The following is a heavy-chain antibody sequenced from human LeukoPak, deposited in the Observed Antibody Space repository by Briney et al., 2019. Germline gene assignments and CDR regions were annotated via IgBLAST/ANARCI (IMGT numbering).Heavy chain of an antibody. CDR2: MNPCSGST. Sequence: VAPVKVSCKTSGYTFTNYDINWVRQATGQGLEWMGWMNPCSGSTGYAQNFQGRVTMTRNTSINTAYMEMSSLTSEDTAVYYCARALDTTILLGGYWGQGTLVTVSS. CDR1: GYTFTNYD. J-gene: IGHJ4*02. D-gene: IGHD3-16*01. V-gene: IGHV1-8*01. CDR3: ARALDTTILLGGY.